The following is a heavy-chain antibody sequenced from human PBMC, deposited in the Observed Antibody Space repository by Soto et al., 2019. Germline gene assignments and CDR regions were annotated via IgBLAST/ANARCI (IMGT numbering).Heavy chain of an antibody. V-gene: IGHV4-34*01. CDR1: GGSFSGYY. CDR3: AGDLHDGDYGAAHY. CDR2: INHSGST. J-gene: IGHJ4*02. D-gene: IGHD4-17*01. Sequence: QVQLQQWVAGLLKPSETLSLTCAVYGGSFSGYYWRWIRQPPGKGLEWIGEINHSGSTNYNPSLKSRVTMSRDTSKDQFARKLSSVTAADTAVYFCAGDLHDGDYGAAHYWGQGTLVTVSS.